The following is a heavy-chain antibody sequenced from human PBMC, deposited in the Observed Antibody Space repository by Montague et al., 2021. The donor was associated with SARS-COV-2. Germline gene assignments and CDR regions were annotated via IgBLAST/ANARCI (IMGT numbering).Heavy chain of an antibody. V-gene: IGHV4-4*07. J-gene: IGHJ4*02. CDR2: IYNSGST. CDR1: GGSISGYY. Sequence: SETLSLTCTVSGGSISGYYWSWFRQSAGKGLEWIGRIYNSGSTSYNPSLKSRVTISVDTSKNQFSLKLSSVTAADTAVYYCARIWYSSGYQGIYYSDYWGQGTLVTVSS. D-gene: IGHD3-22*01. CDR3: ARIWYSSGYQGIYYSDY.